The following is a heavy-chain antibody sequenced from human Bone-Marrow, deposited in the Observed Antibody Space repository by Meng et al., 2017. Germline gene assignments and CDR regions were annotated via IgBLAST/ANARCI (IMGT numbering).Heavy chain of an antibody. D-gene: IGHD3-22*01. J-gene: IGHJ3*02. CDR2: INSDGTST. CDR3: ARPNYYDISGAFDI. CDR1: GFTFSRSW. Sequence: GESLKISCTASGFTFSRSWMHWVRQAPGQGLIWVSRINSDGTSTSNNGVFVKGRFTSSRDNAKNTLYLQMNSLRAEDTAVYYCARPNYYDISGAFDIWGQGTMVTVSS. V-gene: IGHV3-74*01.